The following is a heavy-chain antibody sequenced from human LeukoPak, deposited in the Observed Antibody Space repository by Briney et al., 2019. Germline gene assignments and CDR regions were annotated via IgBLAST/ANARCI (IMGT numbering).Heavy chain of an antibody. Sequence: ASVKDSCKASGYTLTGYYMHWVRQAPGRGLEWMGWINPNSGGTNYVQKLQGRVTLPRETPLSTAYMELSRLRSDDTSVYYCARGSDDFWSGYSPSYSGQGTLVTVSS. CDR2: INPNSGGT. CDR3: ARGSDDFWSGYSPSY. CDR1: GYTLTGYY. D-gene: IGHD3-3*01. V-gene: IGHV1-2*02. J-gene: IGHJ4*02.